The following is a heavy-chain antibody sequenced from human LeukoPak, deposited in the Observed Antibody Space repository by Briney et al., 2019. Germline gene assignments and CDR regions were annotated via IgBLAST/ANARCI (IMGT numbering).Heavy chain of an antibody. Sequence: GTSVKVSCKASGFTFTNSAMQCVRQARGQRLEWIGWIVVGSGNTNYAQKFLERVTITRDMSTSTAYMELSSLRSEDTAVYYCATPRDGDYQNDAFDIWGQGTMVTVSS. V-gene: IGHV1-58*02. CDR2: IVVGSGNT. CDR1: GFTFTNSA. J-gene: IGHJ3*02. D-gene: IGHD4-17*01. CDR3: ATPRDGDYQNDAFDI.